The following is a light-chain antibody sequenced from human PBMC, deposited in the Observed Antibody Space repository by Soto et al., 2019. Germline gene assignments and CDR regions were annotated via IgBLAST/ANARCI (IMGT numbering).Light chain of an antibody. J-gene: IGKJ1*01. Sequence: EIVLTQSPGTLSLSPGERATLSCRASQSVSSSYLAWYQQKPGQAPRLLIYGASSRATGIPDRFSGSGSGTDFTLTISRLEPEDFAVDYWQQYGSSPWTFGQGTKVESK. CDR2: GAS. CDR1: QSVSSSY. V-gene: IGKV3-20*01. CDR3: QQYGSSPWT.